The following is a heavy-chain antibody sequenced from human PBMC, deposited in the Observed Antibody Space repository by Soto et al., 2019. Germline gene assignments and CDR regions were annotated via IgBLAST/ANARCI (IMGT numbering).Heavy chain of an antibody. D-gene: IGHD6-19*01. J-gene: IGHJ6*02. Sequence: PSETLSLTCTVSGGSISSSSYYWGWIRHPPGKGLEWIGSIYYSGSTYYNPSLKSRVTISVDTSKNQFSLKLSSVTAADTAVYYCARHRSQWLVPDYYYYYGMDVWGQGTTVTVSS. CDR3: ARHRSQWLVPDYYYYYGMDV. CDR2: IYYSGST. V-gene: IGHV4-39*01. CDR1: GGSISSSSYY.